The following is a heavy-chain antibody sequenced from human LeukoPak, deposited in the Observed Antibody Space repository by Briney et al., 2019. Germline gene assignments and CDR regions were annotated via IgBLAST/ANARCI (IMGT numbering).Heavy chain of an antibody. CDR2: IYFSGST. J-gene: IGHJ3*02. D-gene: IGHD6-19*01. V-gene: IGHV4-59*11. CDR1: GGSISSHY. CDR3: ARGLGAVAGRIYDGFAM. Sequence: PSETLSLTCTVSGGSISSHYWSWIRQPPGKGLEWIGYIYFSGSTNYNPSLKSRVTISIDTPNNQFSLKLSSVTAADTGVYYCARGLGAVAGRIYDGFAMWGQGTMVTVSS.